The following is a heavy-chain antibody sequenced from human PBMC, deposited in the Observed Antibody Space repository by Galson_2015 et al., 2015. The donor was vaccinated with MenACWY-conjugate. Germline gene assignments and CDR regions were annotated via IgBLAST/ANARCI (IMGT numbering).Heavy chain of an antibody. CDR2: INSDGSST. D-gene: IGHD2-2*01. V-gene: IGHV3-74*01. CDR3: AVYCSSTRCYGASGGY. Sequence: SLRLSCAASGFTFSSYWMHWVRQAPGKGLVWVPLINSDGSSTSYAGSVKGRFTISRDNAKNTLYLQMNSLRAEDTAVYYCAVYCSSTRCYGASGGYWGQGTLVTVSS. CDR1: GFTFSSYW. J-gene: IGHJ4*02.